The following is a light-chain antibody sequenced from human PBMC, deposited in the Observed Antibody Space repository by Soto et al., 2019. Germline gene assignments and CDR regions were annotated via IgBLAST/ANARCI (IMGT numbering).Light chain of an antibody. V-gene: IGLV2-14*01. J-gene: IGLJ1*01. CDR2: LVT. CDR1: SSDVGGHNF. Sequence: QSVLTQPASVSSSPGQSITISCTGTSSDVGGHNFVSLYQHHPGKAPRLIIFLVTNRPSGVSNRFSASKSGSTASLTISGLQAEDEADYYCISYTTTNTYVFGTGTKVTVL. CDR3: ISYTTTNTYV.